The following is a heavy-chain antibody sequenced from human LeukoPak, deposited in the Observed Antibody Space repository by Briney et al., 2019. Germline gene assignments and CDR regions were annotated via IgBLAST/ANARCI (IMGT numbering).Heavy chain of an antibody. D-gene: IGHD6-19*01. CDR1: GFTFDDYA. V-gene: IGHV3-43D*03. CDR3: AKDALLVGWDGYYHMDV. CDR2: ISWDGGST. J-gene: IGHJ6*03. Sequence: GGSLRLSCAASGFTFDDYAMHWVRQAPGKGLEWVSLISWDGGSTYYADSVKGRFTISRDNSKNSLYLQMNSLRAEDTALYYCAKDALLVGWDGYYHMDVWGKGTTVTVSS.